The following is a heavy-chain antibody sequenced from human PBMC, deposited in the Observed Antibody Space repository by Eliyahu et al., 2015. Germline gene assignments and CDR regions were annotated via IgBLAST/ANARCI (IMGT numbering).Heavy chain of an antibody. D-gene: IGHD4-23*01. CDR1: GFNFGGXI. CDR3: TLDDYGGKGGDY. V-gene: IGHV3-73*01. CDR2: IRTKVDSYAT. J-gene: IGHJ4*02. Sequence: EVQLVESGGGLVQPGGSLKLSCTASGFNFGGXIIHGVRQASGKGLEWVGRIRTKVDSYATGYAASVKGRFTISRDDSKNTAFLQMNSLNTEDTAVYYCTLDDYGGKGGDYWGQGTLVAVSS.